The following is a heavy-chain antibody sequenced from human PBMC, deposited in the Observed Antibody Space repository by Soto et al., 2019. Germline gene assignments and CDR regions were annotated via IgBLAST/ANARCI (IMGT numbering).Heavy chain of an antibody. CDR2: IYYSGST. Sequence: SETLSLTCTVSGGSISSYCWSWIRQPPGKGLEWIGYIYYSGSTNYNPSLKSRVTISVDTSKNQFSLKLSSVTAEDTAVYYCARVSCSGTSCYGFDYWGQGTLVTVSS. CDR1: GGSISSYC. V-gene: IGHV4-59*12. J-gene: IGHJ4*02. CDR3: ARVSCSGTSCYGFDY. D-gene: IGHD2-2*01.